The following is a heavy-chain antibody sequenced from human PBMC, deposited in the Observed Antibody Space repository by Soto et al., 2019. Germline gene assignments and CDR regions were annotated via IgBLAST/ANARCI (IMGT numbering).Heavy chain of an antibody. CDR1: GGSISSYY. CDR2: IYYSGST. Sequence: SETLSLTYTVSGGSISSYYWSWIRQPPGKGLEWIGYIYYSGSTNYNPSLKSRVTISVDTSKNQFSLKLSSVTAADTAVYYCARQQCSSTSCHAFDYWGQGTLVTVSS. D-gene: IGHD2-2*01. CDR3: ARQQCSSTSCHAFDY. J-gene: IGHJ4*02. V-gene: IGHV4-59*08.